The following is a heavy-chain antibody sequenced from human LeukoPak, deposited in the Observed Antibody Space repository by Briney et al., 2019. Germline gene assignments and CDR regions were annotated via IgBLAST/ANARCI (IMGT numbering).Heavy chain of an antibody. D-gene: IGHD2-21*01. CDR3: AKAPATSYRGAYCYPFDY. V-gene: IGHV3-23*01. J-gene: IGHJ4*01. CDR2: RSSTDAGT. Sequence: GGSLRLSYAASGVSLSSYAMSWVRQAPGRGLEWVSARSSTDAGTYHADSVRGRFTISRDSSKNTLYLQMNSLRAEDAAVYYCAKAPATSYRGAYCYPFDYWGQEPWSPSPQ. CDR1: GVSLSSYA.